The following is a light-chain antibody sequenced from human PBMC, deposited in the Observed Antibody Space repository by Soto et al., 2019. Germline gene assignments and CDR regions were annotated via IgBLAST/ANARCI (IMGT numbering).Light chain of an antibody. CDR3: SSYTSSTNYV. Sequence: QSVLTQPPSASGSPGQSVTIPCTGTSSDVGGYDHVSWYQQHPGKAPKLMIYEVTKRPAGVPDRFSGSKPGNTASLTVSGLQAEDEADYYCSSYTSSTNYVFGTGTKLTVL. CDR2: EVT. CDR1: SSDVGGYDH. J-gene: IGLJ1*01. V-gene: IGLV2-8*01.